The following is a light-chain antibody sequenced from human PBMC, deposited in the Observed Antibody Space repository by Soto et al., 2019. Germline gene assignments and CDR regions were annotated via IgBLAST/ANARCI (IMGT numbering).Light chain of an antibody. CDR2: QAS. J-gene: IGKJ1*01. Sequence: DIQMAESPPTLGSSXRHSIPIAWASKRIISWLAWYQQKPGKAPKLLIYQASSLESGVTSRFSGSGSGTEFTLTISSLQPDDFATYYCQQYNSYPLTFGQGTKVDIK. CDR3: QQYNSYPLT. CDR1: KRIISW. V-gene: IGKV1-5*03.